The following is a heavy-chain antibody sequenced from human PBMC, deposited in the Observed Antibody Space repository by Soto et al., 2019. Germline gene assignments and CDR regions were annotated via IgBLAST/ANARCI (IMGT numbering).Heavy chain of an antibody. J-gene: IGHJ6*02. D-gene: IGHD5-12*01. CDR2: IKQDGSEK. CDR1: GFTFSSYW. V-gene: IGHV3-7*01. Sequence: EVQLVESGGGLVQPGGSLRLSCAASGFTFSSYWMSWVRQAPGKGLEWVANIKQDGSEKYYVDSVKGRFTISRDNAKNSLYLQMNSLRAEDTAVYYWARDPNMGATMGSIYYYYGRDVWGQGPTVPV. CDR3: ARDPNMGATMGSIYYYYGRDV.